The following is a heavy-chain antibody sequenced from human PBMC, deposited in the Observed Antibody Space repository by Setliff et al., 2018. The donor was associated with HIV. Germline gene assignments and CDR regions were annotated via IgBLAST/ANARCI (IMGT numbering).Heavy chain of an antibody. D-gene: IGHD2-2*01. CDR3: ARGGVCTSTNCGGNYYYGMDV. J-gene: IGHJ6*02. V-gene: IGHV1-69*10. Sequence: SVKVSCKASGGTFSIYAISWVRQAPGQGLEWMGGIIPILGMSIYAQKFQGRVTITADESTSTAYMELSSLRSDDTAVYYCARGGVCTSTNCGGNYYYGMDVWGQGTTVTVSS. CDR1: GGTFSIYA. CDR2: IIPILGMS.